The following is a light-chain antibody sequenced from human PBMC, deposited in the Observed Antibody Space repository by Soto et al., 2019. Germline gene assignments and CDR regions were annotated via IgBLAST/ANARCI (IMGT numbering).Light chain of an antibody. CDR1: SSDVGAYYS. Sequence: QSALTQPASVSGSPGQSITISCTGTSSDVGAYYSVSWYQHHPGKAPKLIIYGVTNRPSGVCNRFSGSKSGNTASLTISGLQAEDEADYHCSSYTSGSSHYVFGTGTKVTVL. CDR3: SSYTSGSSHYV. V-gene: IGLV2-14*01. CDR2: GVT. J-gene: IGLJ1*01.